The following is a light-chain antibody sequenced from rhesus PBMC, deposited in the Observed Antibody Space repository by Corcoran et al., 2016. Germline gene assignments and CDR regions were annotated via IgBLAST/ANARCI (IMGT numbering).Light chain of an antibody. V-gene: IGKV2-104*02. CDR3: MQALEFPFT. J-gene: IGKJ3*01. CDR1: QSLLDSADGTTY. CDR2: EVS. Sequence: DIVMTQTPLSLPVTPGEPASISCRSSQSLLDSADGTTYLDWYLQNPGQSPQLLIYEVSNRASGVPDRVRGSGSDTDVTLKISRVEAEDVGVYYCMQALEFPFTFGPGTKLDIK.